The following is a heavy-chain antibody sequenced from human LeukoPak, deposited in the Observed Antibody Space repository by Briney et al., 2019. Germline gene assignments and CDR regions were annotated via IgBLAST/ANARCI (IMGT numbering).Heavy chain of an antibody. D-gene: IGHD6-13*01. CDR1: GGSINSHF. CDR2: IHSTGNP. CDR3: ARDWYPDTVGWYFDF. Sequence: PSETLSLTCTIFGGSINSHFWSWIPQPAGKGLEWIGRIHSTGNPNYNPSLRSRVSMSVDTSNNRFSLRLSSVTAADTAVYYCARDWYPDTVGWYFDFWGQGILVTVSS. J-gene: IGHJ4*02. V-gene: IGHV4-4*07.